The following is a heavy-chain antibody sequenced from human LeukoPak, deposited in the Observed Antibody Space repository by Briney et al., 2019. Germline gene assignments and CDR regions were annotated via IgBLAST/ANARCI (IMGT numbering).Heavy chain of an antibody. D-gene: IGHD7-27*01. CDR1: GGSISSYY. J-gene: IGHJ6*02. CDR3: ARQLGSYYYYYGMDV. CDR2: IYYSGST. V-gene: IGHV4-59*08. Sequence: SETLSLTCTVSGGSISSYYWSWIRQPPGKGLEWIGYIYYSGSTNYNPSLKSRVIISVDTSKNQFSLKLSSVTAADTAVYYCARQLGSYYYYYGMDVWGQGTTVTVSS.